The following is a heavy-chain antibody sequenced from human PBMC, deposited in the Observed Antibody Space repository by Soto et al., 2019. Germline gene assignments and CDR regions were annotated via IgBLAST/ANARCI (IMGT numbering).Heavy chain of an antibody. V-gene: IGHV3-11*01. D-gene: IGHD2-15*01. J-gene: IGHJ5*02. CDR2: ISSSGATI. Sequence: QVQLVESGGGLVKPGGSLRLSCAASGFSFSDYYMSWIRQPPGKGLEWVSYISSSGATIYYADSLKGRFTISRDNAKNSLYLQMNSLRAEDTAVYYCARGIYCSGGSCYAAASWFDPWGQGTLVTVSS. CDR1: GFSFSDYY. CDR3: ARGIYCSGGSCYAAASWFDP.